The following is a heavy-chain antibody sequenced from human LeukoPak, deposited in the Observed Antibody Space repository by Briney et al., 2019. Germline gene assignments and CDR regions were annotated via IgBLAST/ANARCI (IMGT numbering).Heavy chain of an antibody. Sequence: GGSLRLSCAASGFTFSSYSMNWVRQAPGKGLEWVSSISSSSSCIYYADSVKGRFTISRDNAKNSLYLQMNSLRAEDTAVYYCARDGEAAALDFWFDPWGQGTLVTVSS. CDR2: ISSSSSCI. D-gene: IGHD6-13*01. CDR3: ARDGEAAALDFWFDP. J-gene: IGHJ5*02. CDR1: GFTFSSYS. V-gene: IGHV3-21*01.